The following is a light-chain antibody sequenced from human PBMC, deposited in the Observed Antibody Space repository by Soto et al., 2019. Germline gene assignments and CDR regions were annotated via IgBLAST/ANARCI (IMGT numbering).Light chain of an antibody. J-gene: IGKJ1*01. V-gene: IGKV1-5*03. Sequence: DIQMTQSPSALSASVGDGVNITCRASQSTYGFLAWYQQKPGQAPKLLIYKASTLVTGVPSRFSGSGSGTKFTLTLSSLQPDDSATYYCPQCRSYPWTFGQGTKVEIK. CDR3: PQCRSYPWT. CDR1: QSTYGF. CDR2: KAS.